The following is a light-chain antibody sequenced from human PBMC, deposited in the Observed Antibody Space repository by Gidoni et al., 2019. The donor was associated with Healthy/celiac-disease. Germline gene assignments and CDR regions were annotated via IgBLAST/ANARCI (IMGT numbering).Light chain of an antibody. CDR1: QSLLHSDGKTY. V-gene: IGKV2D-29*01. CDR3: MQSIQLPPNT. CDR2: EVS. J-gene: IGKJ4*01. Sequence: DIVMTQTPLSLSVTPGQPASISCTSSQSLLHSDGKTYLYWYLQKPGQHPQLLIYEVSYRFSGVPDRFSGSGSGTYFTLKISRVEAEDVGVCYCMQSIQLPPNTFGGGTKVEIK.